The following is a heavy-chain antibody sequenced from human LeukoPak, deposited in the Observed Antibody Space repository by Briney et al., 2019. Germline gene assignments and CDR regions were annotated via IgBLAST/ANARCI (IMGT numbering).Heavy chain of an antibody. V-gene: IGHV3-21*01. CDR1: GFTFSSYS. Sequence: GGSLRLSCAASGFTFSSYSMNWVRQAPGEGLEWVSSISSSSSYIYYADSVKGRFTISRDNAKNSLYLQMNSLRAEDTAVYYCARNYDSSGYPTFDYWGQGTLVTVSS. CDR3: ARNYDSSGYPTFDY. CDR2: ISSSSSYI. D-gene: IGHD3-22*01. J-gene: IGHJ4*02.